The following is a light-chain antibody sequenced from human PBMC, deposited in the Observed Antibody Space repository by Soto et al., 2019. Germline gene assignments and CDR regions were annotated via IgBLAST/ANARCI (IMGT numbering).Light chain of an antibody. Sequence: QSALTQPPSVSGAPGQRVTISCTGSSSNIGAGYDVHWYQQLPGTAPKLLIYGNSNRPSGVPDRFSGSKSGTSASLAITGLQAEDEADYYCQSYDSSLSGVVFCGGTQLTVL. V-gene: IGLV1-40*01. CDR3: QSYDSSLSGVV. CDR2: GNS. CDR1: SSNIGAGYD. J-gene: IGLJ2*01.